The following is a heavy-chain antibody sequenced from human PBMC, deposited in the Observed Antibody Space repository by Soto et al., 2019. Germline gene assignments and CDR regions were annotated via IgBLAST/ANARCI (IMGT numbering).Heavy chain of an antibody. CDR3: ARTVEYGDYVNYYYMDV. CDR2: IWYDGSNK. D-gene: IGHD4-17*01. V-gene: IGHV3-33*01. Sequence: QVQLVESGGGVVQPGRSLRLSCAASGFTFSSYGMHWVRQAPGKGLEWVAVIWYDGSNKYYADSVKGRFTISRDNSKNTLYLQMNSLRAEDTAVYYCARTVEYGDYVNYYYMDVWGKGTTVTVSS. J-gene: IGHJ6*03. CDR1: GFTFSSYG.